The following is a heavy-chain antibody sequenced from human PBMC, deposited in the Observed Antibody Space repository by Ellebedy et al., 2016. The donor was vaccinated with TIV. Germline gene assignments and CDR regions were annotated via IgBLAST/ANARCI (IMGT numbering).Heavy chain of an antibody. Sequence: ASVEVSCKVSGYTLTELSMHWVRQAPGKGLEWMGGFDPEDGETIYAQKFQGRVTMTEDTSTDTAYMELSSLRSEDTAVYYCATRAPQRIAGQANHPYYYYGMDVWGQGTTVTVSS. CDR1: GYTLTELS. J-gene: IGHJ6*02. CDR2: FDPEDGET. D-gene: IGHD6-13*01. CDR3: ATRAPQRIAGQANHPYYYYGMDV. V-gene: IGHV1-24*01.